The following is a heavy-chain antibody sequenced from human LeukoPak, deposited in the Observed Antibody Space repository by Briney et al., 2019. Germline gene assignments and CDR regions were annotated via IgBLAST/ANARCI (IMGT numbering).Heavy chain of an antibody. J-gene: IGHJ4*02. Sequence: PGGSLRLSCAASGFTFSSFGMSWVRQAPGKGLEWVSRISGSGGGTFYADSVKGRFTISRDNSKNTLFLQMNSLSADDTAVYYCAKTLRIDWSNDYWGQGTLVTVSS. CDR2: ISGSGGGT. V-gene: IGHV3-23*01. D-gene: IGHD3-9*01. CDR3: AKTLRIDWSNDY. CDR1: GFTFSSFG.